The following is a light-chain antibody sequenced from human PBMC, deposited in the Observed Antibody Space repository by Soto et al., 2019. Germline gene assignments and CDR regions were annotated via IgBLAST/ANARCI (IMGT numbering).Light chain of an antibody. V-gene: IGKV1-39*01. CDR2: YAS. CDR3: QQSYSTPRT. CDR1: QSISNY. J-gene: IGKJ1*01. Sequence: DIQMTQAPSSLSASVGDRVTITCLSSQSISNYLNWYQQKPGKAPKLLMYYASSLQSVVPARFGGSGSGTDFTLTISSLQPEDFATYYCQQSYSTPRTFGQGNKVEIK.